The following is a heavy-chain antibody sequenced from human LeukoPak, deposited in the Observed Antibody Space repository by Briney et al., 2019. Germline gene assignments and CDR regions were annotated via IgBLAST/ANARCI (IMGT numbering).Heavy chain of an antibody. D-gene: IGHD3-10*01. CDR1: GFTFSSYG. V-gene: IGHV3-30*18. J-gene: IGHJ6*02. CDR3: AKDLISMVRGSAMDV. Sequence: GGSLRLSCAASGFTFSSYGMHWVRQAPGKGLEWVAVISYDGSNKYYVDSVKGRFTISRDNSKNTLYLQMNSLRAEDTAVYYCAKDLISMVRGSAMDVWGQGTTVTVSS. CDR2: ISYDGSNK.